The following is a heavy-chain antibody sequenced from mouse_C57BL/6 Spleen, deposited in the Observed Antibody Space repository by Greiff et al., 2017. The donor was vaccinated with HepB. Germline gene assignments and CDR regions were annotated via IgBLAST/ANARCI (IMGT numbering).Heavy chain of an antibody. CDR2: IYPGDGDT. CDR1: GYAFSSYW. J-gene: IGHJ4*01. Sequence: VQRVESGAELVKPGASVKISCKASGYAFSSYWMNWVKQRPGKGLEWIGQIYPGDGDTNYNGKFKGKATLTADKSSSTAYMQLSSLTSEDSAVYFCARRTGYYAMDYWGQGTSVTVSS. V-gene: IGHV1-80*01. CDR3: ARRTGYYAMDY. D-gene: IGHD4-1*01.